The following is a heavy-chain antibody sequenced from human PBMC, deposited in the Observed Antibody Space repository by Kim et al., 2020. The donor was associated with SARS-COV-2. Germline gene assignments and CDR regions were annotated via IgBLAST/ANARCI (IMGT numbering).Heavy chain of an antibody. CDR3: AKSREGGDCYYNNFDY. Sequence: GGSLRLSCAASGFTSDDYAMHWVRQAPGKGLEWVSGISWNSGSIGYADSVKGRFTISRDNAKNSLYLQMNSLRAEDTALYYCAKSREGGDCYYNNFDYWGQGTLVTVSS. CDR1: GFTSDDYA. CDR2: ISWNSGSI. J-gene: IGHJ4*02. D-gene: IGHD2-21*02. V-gene: IGHV3-9*02.